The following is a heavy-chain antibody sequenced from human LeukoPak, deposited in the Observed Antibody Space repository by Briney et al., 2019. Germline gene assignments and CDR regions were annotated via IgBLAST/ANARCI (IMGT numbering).Heavy chain of an antibody. CDR3: ARRTGYYDCFDY. D-gene: IGHD3/OR15-3a*01. CDR1: GGSISSYY. CDR2: IYYSGST. V-gene: IGHV4-59*01. J-gene: IGHJ4*02. Sequence: SETLSLTCTVSGGSISSYYWNWIRQPPGKGLEWIGYIYYSGSTNYKPALKSRVTISVDTPKNQLALKLSSVTAADTAVYYCARRTGYYDCFDYWGQGTLVTVSS.